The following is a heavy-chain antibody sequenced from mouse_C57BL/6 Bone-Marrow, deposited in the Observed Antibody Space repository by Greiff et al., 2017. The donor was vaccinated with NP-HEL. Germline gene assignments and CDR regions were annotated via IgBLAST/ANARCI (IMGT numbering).Heavy chain of an antibody. D-gene: IGHD1-1*01. CDR2: IYPRSGNT. Sequence: QVQLQQSGAELARPGASVKLSCKASGYTFTSYGISWVKQRTGQGLEWIGEIYPRSGNTYYNEKFKGKATLTADKSSSTEYMELRSLTSEDSAVYFCARLHYYGSSYYAMDYCGQGTSVTVSS. CDR1: GYTFTSYG. V-gene: IGHV1-81*01. CDR3: ARLHYYGSSYYAMDY. J-gene: IGHJ4*01.